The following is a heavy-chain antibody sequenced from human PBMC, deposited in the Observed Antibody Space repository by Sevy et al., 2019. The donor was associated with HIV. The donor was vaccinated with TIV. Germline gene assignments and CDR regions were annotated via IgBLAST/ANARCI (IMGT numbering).Heavy chain of an antibody. V-gene: IGHV1-18*01. CDR2: ISAYNGNT. D-gene: IGHD2-15*01. J-gene: IGHJ4*02. CDR3: ARDRNKYCSGGSCYKDY. CDR1: GYTFTSYG. Sequence: ASVMVSCKASGYTFTSYGISWVRQAPGQGLEWMGWISAYNGNTNYAQKLQGRVTMTTDTSTSTAYMELRSLRSDDTAVYYCARDRNKYCSGGSCYKDYWGQGTLVTVSS.